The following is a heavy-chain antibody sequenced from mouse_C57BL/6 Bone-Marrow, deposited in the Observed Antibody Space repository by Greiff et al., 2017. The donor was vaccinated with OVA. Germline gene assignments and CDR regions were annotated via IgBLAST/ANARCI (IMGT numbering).Heavy chain of an antibody. J-gene: IGHJ2*01. D-gene: IGHD2-3*01. CDR2: ISNLAYSI. CDR1: GFTFSDYG. CDR3: ARQGLYDGYYYFDY. V-gene: IGHV5-15*01. Sequence: DVKLQESGGGLVQPGGSLKLSCAASGFTFSDYGMAWVRQAPRKGPEWVAFISNLAYSIYYADTVTGRFTISRENAKNTLYLEMSSLRSEDTAMYYCARQGLYDGYYYFDYWGQGTTLTVSS.